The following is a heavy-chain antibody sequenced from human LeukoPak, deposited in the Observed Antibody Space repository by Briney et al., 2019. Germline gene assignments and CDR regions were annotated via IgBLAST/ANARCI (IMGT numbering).Heavy chain of an antibody. CDR2: IYYSGST. CDR1: GGSISSSSYY. CDR3: ARGAPNWFDP. J-gene: IGHJ5*02. Sequence: PSETLSLTCTVSGGSISSSSYYWGWIRQPPGKGLEWIGSIYYSGSTYYNPSLKSRVTISVDTSKNQFSLKLSSVTAADTAVYYCARGAPNWFDPWGQGTLVTVSS. V-gene: IGHV4-39*07.